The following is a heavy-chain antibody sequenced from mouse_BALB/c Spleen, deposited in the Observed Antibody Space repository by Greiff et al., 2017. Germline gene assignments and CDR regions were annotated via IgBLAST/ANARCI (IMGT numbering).Heavy chain of an antibody. CDR3: ARGFDYDDYYAMDY. Sequence: VKLEESGPGLVAPSQSLSITCTVSGFSLTSYGVHWVRQPPGKGLEWLGVIWAGGSTNYNSALMSRLSISKDNSKSQVFLKMNSLQTDDTAMYYCARGFDYDDYYAMDYWGQGTSVTVSS. V-gene: IGHV2-9*02. J-gene: IGHJ4*01. CDR2: IWAGGST. CDR1: GFSLTSYG. D-gene: IGHD2-4*01.